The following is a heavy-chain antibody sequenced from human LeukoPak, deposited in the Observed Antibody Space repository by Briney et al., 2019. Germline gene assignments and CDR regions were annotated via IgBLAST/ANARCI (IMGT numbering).Heavy chain of an antibody. V-gene: IGHV4-59*01. Sequence: TPSETLSLTCSVSGGSIRGYFWTWIRQPPGKGLEWIGYIYYSGSTNYNPSLKSRVTIAVDTSKNQFSLRLSFVTAADTAVYFCAMAYSSSWYYFDYWGQGTLVTVSS. D-gene: IGHD6-13*01. CDR3: AMAYSSSWYYFDY. CDR1: GGSIRGYF. J-gene: IGHJ4*02. CDR2: IYYSGST.